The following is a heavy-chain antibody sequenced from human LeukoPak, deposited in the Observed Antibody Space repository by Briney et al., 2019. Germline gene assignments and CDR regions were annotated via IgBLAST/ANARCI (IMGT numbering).Heavy chain of an antibody. CDR2: IIPIFGTA. J-gene: IGHJ4*02. Sequence: SVKVSCKASGYTFTTYAMNWVRQAPGQGLEWMGGIIPIFGTANYAQKFQGRVTITADESTSTAYMELSSLRSEDTAVYYCASLGARLSPYYFDYWGQGTLVTVSS. D-gene: IGHD6-6*01. CDR1: GYTFTTYA. V-gene: IGHV1-69*13. CDR3: ASLGARLSPYYFDY.